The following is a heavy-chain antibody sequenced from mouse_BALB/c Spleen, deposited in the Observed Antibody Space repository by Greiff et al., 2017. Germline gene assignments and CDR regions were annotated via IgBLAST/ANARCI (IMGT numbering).Heavy chain of an antibody. CDR3: ARDYWYFDV. V-gene: IGHV5-12-2*01. CDR1: GFTFSSYT. J-gene: IGHJ1*01. Sequence: EVMLVESGGGLVQPGGSLKLSCAASGFTFSSYTMSWVRQTPEKRLEWVAYISNGGGSTYYPDTVKGRFTISRDNAKNTLYLQMSSLKSEDTAMYYCARDYWYFDVWGAGTTVTVSS. CDR2: ISNGGGST.